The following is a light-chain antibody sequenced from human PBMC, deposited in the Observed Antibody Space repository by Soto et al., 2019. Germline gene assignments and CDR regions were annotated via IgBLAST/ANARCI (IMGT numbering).Light chain of an antibody. CDR2: DAS. CDR3: QQRSNMVT. V-gene: IGKV3-11*01. CDR1: QSVSSY. J-gene: IGKJ4*01. Sequence: EIVLTQSPATLSLSPGERATLSCRASQSVSSYLAWYQQKPGQAPRLLIYDASNRATGIPARFSGSGSGTDFNITISSLEPEDFAVYYCQQRSNMVTFGGGTKVEIK.